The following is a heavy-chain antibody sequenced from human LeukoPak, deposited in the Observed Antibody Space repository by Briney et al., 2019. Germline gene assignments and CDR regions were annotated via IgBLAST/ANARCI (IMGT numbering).Heavy chain of an antibody. CDR3: ARRPDYGDFVYGMDV. Sequence: SQTLSLTCTVSGGSISSGSYYWSWIRQPPGKGLEWIGYIYYSGSTNYNPSLKSRVTISVDTSKNQFSLKLSSVTAADTAVYYCARRPDYGDFVYGMDVWGQGTTVTVSS. J-gene: IGHJ6*02. V-gene: IGHV4-61*01. CDR1: GGSISSGSYY. CDR2: IYYSGST. D-gene: IGHD4-17*01.